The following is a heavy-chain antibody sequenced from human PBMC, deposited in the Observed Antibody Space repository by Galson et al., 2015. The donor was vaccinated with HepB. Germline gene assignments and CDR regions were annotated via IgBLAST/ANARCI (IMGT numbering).Heavy chain of an antibody. J-gene: IGHJ3*02. CDR2: IRSKAYGGTT. CDR1: GFTFGEYA. V-gene: IGHV3-49*03. D-gene: IGHD3-9*01. Sequence: SLRLSCAASGFTFGEYAMSWFRQAPGKGLEWVGFIRSKAYGGTTEYAASVKGGFTISRDDSKSIAYLQMNSLKTEDTAAHYCTRDSTINAFDIWGQGTMVTVSS. CDR3: TRDSTINAFDI.